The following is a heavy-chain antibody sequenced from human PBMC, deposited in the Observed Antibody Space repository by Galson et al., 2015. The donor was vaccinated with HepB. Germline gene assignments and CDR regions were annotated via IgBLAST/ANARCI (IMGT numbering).Heavy chain of an antibody. CDR2: INTNTGNP. V-gene: IGHV7-4-1*02. Sequence: SVKVSCKASGYTFTSYAMNWVRQAPGQGLEWMGWINTNTGNPTYAQGFTGRFVFSLDTSVSTAYLQISSLKAEDTAVYYCSTGYGESIHYYYYGMDVWGQGTTVTVSS. CDR3: STGYGESIHYYYYGMDV. D-gene: IGHD3-9*01. CDR1: GYTFTSYA. J-gene: IGHJ6*02.